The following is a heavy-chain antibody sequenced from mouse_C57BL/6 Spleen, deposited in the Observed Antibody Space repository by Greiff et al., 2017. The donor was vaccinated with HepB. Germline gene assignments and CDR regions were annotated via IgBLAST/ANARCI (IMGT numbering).Heavy chain of an antibody. CDR2: INPNYGTT. CDR3: ARGHYYGSGGFAY. Sequence: VHVKQSGPELVKPGASVKISCKASGYSFTDYNMNWVKQSNGKSLEWIGVINPNYGTTSYNQKFKGKATLTVDQSSSTAYMQLNSLTSEDSAVYYCARGHYYGSGGFAYWGQGTLVTVSA. J-gene: IGHJ3*01. V-gene: IGHV1-39*01. CDR1: GYSFTDYN. D-gene: IGHD1-2*01.